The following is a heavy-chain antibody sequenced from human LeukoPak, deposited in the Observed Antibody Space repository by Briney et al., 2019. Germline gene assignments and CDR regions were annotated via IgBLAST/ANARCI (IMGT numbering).Heavy chain of an antibody. V-gene: IGHV3-7*01. J-gene: IGHJ4*02. Sequence: GGSLRLSCAASGFTFSSYWMSWVRQAPGKGLEWVANMKQDGSEKYYVDSVKGRFTISRDNAKNSLYLQMNSLRAEDTAVYYCARSRDGYDDYFDYSGQGTLVTVSS. D-gene: IGHD5-24*01. CDR2: MKQDGSEK. CDR3: ARSRDGYDDYFDY. CDR1: GFTFSSYW.